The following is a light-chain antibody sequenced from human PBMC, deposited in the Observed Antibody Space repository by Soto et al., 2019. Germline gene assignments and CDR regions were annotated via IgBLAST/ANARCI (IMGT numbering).Light chain of an antibody. CDR1: QSVSSN. CDR3: QQYNNWPPGVT. V-gene: IGKV3-15*01. CDR2: GAS. J-gene: IGKJ1*01. Sequence: EIVVTQSPATLSVSPGERATLSCRASQSVSSNLAWYQQKPGQAPRLLIYGASTRATGIPARFSGSGSGTEFTPTISSLQSEDFAVYYCQQYNNWPPGVTFGQGTKVDIK.